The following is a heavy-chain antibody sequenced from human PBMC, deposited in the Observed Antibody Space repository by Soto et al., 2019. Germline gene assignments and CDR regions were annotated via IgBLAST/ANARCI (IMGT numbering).Heavy chain of an antibody. V-gene: IGHV4-4*07. CDR2: IYTSGST. D-gene: IGHD1-1*01. CDR3: STDGTNYGSFDY. Sequence: SETLSLTCTVSGGSISSYYWSWIRQPAGKGLEWIGRIYTSGSTNYNPSLKSRVTMSVDTSKNQFSLKLSSVTAADTAVYYCSTDGTNYGSFDYWGQGTLVTVSS. J-gene: IGHJ4*02. CDR1: GGSISSYY.